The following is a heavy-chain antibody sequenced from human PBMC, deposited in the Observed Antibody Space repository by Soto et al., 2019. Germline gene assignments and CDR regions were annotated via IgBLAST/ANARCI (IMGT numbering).Heavy chain of an antibody. CDR1: GGTFGRYT. Sequence: QVQLVQSGAEVKKPGSSVKVSCKASGGTFGRYTLSWVRQAPGQGLEWMGWIIPILETANYARRFQGRLTITADTSTGTAYMDLRGLTSDDTGVYYCARGGKLGGDLDVWGKGTPVTVSS. D-gene: IGHD3-10*01. V-gene: IGHV1-69*08. CDR3: ARGGKLGGDLDV. CDR2: IIPILETA. J-gene: IGHJ6*04.